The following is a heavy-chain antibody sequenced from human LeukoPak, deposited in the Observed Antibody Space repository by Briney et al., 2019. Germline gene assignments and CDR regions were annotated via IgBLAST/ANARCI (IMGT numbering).Heavy chain of an antibody. V-gene: IGHV1-69*04. CDR1: GGTFSSYA. CDR3: ARLDYYDSSTNNWFDP. Sequence: ASVKVSCKASGGTFSSYAISWVRQAPGQGLEWMGRIIPILGIANYAQKFQGRVTITADKSTSTAYMELSSLRSEDTAAYYCARLDYYDSSTNNWFDPWGQGTLVTVSS. D-gene: IGHD3-22*01. J-gene: IGHJ5*02. CDR2: IIPILGIA.